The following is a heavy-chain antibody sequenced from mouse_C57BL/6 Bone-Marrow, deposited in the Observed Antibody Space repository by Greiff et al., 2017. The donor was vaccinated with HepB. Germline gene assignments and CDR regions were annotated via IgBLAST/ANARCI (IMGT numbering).Heavy chain of an antibody. CDR3: ARDGSRYYYAIDY. CDR2: ISDGGSYT. V-gene: IGHV5-4*01. Sequence: EVMLVESGGGLVKPGGSLKLSCAASGFTFSSFAMSWVRQTPEKRLEWVATISDGGSYTYYPDNVKGRFTISRDNAKNNLYLQMSHLKSEDTAMYYCARDGSRYYYAIDYWGQGTSVTVSS. CDR1: GFTFSSFA. D-gene: IGHD1-1*01. J-gene: IGHJ4*01.